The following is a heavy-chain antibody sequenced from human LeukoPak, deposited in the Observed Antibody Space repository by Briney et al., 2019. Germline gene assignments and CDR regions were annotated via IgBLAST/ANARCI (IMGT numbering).Heavy chain of an antibody. CDR2: IKEDGSEM. V-gene: IGHV3-7*01. Sequence: GGSLRLSCAASGFTFTDHWMSWVRQPPGKGLEWVANIKEDGSEMFYVDFVKGRFTISRDDAINSVYLQMNNLTAEDTAVYYCARDSRPRGGSCFDHWGQGALVIVSS. J-gene: IGHJ4*02. CDR3: ARDSRPRGGSCFDH. CDR1: GFTFTDHW. D-gene: IGHD2-15*01.